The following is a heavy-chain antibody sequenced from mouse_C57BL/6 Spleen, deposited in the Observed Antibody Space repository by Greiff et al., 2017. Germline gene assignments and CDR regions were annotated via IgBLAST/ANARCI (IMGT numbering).Heavy chain of an antibody. CDR3: ARERATEGYFDV. CDR2: ITYDGSST. J-gene: IGHJ1*03. D-gene: IGHD1-1*01. Sequence: EVQLVESEGGLVQPGSSMKLSCTASGFTFSDYYMAWVRQVPEKGLEWVANITYDGSSTYYLDSLKSRFIISRDNAKNILYLQMSSLKSEDTATYYCARERATEGYFDVWGTGTTVTVSP. V-gene: IGHV5-16*01. CDR1: GFTFSDYY.